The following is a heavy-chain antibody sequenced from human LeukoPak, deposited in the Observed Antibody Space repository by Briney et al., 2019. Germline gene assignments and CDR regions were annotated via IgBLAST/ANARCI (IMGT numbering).Heavy chain of an antibody. J-gene: IGHJ4*02. D-gene: IGHD6-19*01. CDR3: ARGRIAVAGHLDY. CDR1: GGSFSGYY. V-gene: IGHV4-34*01. CDR2: INHSGST. Sequence: SETLSLTCAVYGGSFSGYYWSWIRQPPGKGLGWIGEINHSGSTNYNPSLKSRVTISVDTSKNQFSLKLSSVTAADTAVYYCARGRIAVAGHLDYWGQGTLVTVSS.